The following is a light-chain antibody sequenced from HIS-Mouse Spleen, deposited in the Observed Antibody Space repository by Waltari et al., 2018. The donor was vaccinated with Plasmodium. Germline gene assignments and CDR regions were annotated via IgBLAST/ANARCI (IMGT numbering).Light chain of an antibody. J-gene: IGKJ2*01. CDR1: QSVSSSY. Sequence: EIVLTQSPGTLSLSPGERATLSCRASQSVSSSYLAWYQQKPSQAPRLLIYGASSRATGIPDRFSGSGSGTDFTRTISRLEPEDFAVYYCQQYGSSPYTFGQGTKLEIK. CDR3: QQYGSSPYT. V-gene: IGKV3-20*01. CDR2: GAS.